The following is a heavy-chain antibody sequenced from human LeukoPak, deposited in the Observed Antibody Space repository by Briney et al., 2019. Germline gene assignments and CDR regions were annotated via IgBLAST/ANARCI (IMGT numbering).Heavy chain of an antibody. CDR3: ARDESVYGMDV. Sequence: SETLSLTCTVSGGSISSSSYYWGWIRQPPGKGLEWIGSIYYSGSTYYKPSLKSRVTISVDTSKNQFSLKLSSVTAADTAVYYCARDESVYGMDVWGQGTTVTVSS. CDR2: IYYSGST. V-gene: IGHV4-39*07. CDR1: GGSISSSSYY. J-gene: IGHJ6*02.